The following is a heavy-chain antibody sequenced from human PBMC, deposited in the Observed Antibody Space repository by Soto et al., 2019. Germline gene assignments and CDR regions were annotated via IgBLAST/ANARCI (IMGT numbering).Heavy chain of an antibody. V-gene: IGHV3-7*01. CDR3: ARVLGYGDYAGDY. CDR2: IKQDGSEK. CDR1: GFTFSSYW. J-gene: IGHJ4*02. D-gene: IGHD4-17*01. Sequence: GGSLRLSCAASGFTFSSYWMSWVRQAPGKGLEWVANIKQDGSEKYYVDSVKGRFTISRDNAKNSLYLLMNSLRAEDTAVYYCARVLGYGDYAGDYWGQGTLVTVSS.